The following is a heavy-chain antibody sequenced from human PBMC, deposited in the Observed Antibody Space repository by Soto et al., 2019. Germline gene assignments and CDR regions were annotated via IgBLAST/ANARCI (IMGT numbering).Heavy chain of an antibody. D-gene: IGHD6-6*01. CDR2: IYYSGST. V-gene: IGHV4-31*03. CDR3: ASNPFEYSSSGRRDY. Sequence: QVQLQESGPGLVKPSQTLSLTCTVSGGSISSGGYYWSWIRQHPGKGLEWIGYIYYSGSTYYNPSLRSRVTISVDTSKNQFALKLSSVTAADTAVYYCASNPFEYSSSGRRDYWGQGTLVTVSS. CDR1: GGSISSGGYY. J-gene: IGHJ4*02.